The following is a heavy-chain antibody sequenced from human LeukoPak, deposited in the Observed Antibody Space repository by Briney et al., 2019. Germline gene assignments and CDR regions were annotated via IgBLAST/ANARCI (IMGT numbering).Heavy chain of an antibody. Sequence: ASVKVSCKASGYTFTSYGISWVRQAPGQGLEWMGWISDYNGNTNYAQKLQGRVTMTTDTSTSTAYMELRSLRSDDTAVYYCARGLNYDFWSGYYLDYWGQGTLVTVSS. J-gene: IGHJ4*02. CDR1: GYTFTSYG. CDR2: ISDYNGNT. V-gene: IGHV1-18*01. D-gene: IGHD3-3*01. CDR3: ARGLNYDFWSGYYLDY.